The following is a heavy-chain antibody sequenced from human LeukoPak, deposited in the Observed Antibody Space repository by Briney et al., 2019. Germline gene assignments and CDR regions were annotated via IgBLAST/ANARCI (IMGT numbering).Heavy chain of an antibody. CDR2: ISSSGSTI. V-gene: IGHV3-48*03. D-gene: IGHD3-10*01. CDR3: ARDGSGSGNYYNVAGFDY. CDR1: GFTFSSYE. Sequence: PGGSLRLPCAASGFTFSSYEMNWVRQAPGKGLEWVSYISSSGSTIYYANSVKGRFTISRDNANYSLYLQMNSLRAEETAVYYCARDGSGSGNYYNVAGFDYWGQGTLVTVS. J-gene: IGHJ4*02.